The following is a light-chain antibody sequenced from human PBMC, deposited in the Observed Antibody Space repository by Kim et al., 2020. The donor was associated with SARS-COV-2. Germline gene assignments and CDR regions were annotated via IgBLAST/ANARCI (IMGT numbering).Light chain of an antibody. V-gene: IGKV1-27*01. CDR1: HGICNY. CDR2: AAS. CDR3: HMYNNAPWT. Sequence: VVDRVTLACRASHGICNYLAWYPHKPGKVPKLLFFAASTVHSVVPSRFSGGGSGADFSLTIISLPPEDVSTYYFHMYNNAPWTFAQGTK. J-gene: IGKJ1*01.